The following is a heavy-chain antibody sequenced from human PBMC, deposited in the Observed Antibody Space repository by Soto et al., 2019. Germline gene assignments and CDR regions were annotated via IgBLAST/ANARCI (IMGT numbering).Heavy chain of an antibody. CDR3: ARELSGYGGNPVVDY. CDR2: IYYSGST. Sequence: QVQLQESGPGLVKPSQTLSLTCTVSGGSISSGGYYWSWIRQHPGKGLEWIGYIYYSGSTYYNPSLKSRVTISVDTSKNQFSLKLSSVTAADTAVYYCARELSGYGGNPVVDYWGQGTLVTVSS. CDR1: GGSISSGGYY. D-gene: IGHD4-17*01. J-gene: IGHJ4*02. V-gene: IGHV4-31*03.